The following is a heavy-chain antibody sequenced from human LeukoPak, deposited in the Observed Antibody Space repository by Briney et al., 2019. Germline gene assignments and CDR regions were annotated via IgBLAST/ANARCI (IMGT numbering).Heavy chain of an antibody. CDR2: IYYSGST. J-gene: IGHJ4*02. D-gene: IGHD2-21*02. Sequence: PSETLSLTCTVSGGSISSGGYYWSWIRQHPGKGLEWIGYIYYSGSTYYNPPLKSRVTISVDTSKNQFSLKLSSVTAADTAVYYCAGAVVVVAAVPDYFDYWGRGTLVTVSS. CDR1: GGSISSGGYY. V-gene: IGHV4-31*03. CDR3: AGAVVVVAAVPDYFDY.